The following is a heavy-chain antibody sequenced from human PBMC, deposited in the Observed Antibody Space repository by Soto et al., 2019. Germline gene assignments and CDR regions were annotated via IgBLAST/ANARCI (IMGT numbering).Heavy chain of an antibody. Sequence: ASVKVSCKASGYTFTSYDINWVRQATGQGLEWMGWMNPNSGNTGYAQKFQGRVTMTRNTSISTAYMELSNLRSEDTAVYYCARGVYDLTTTTVVTVAFDIWGQGTMVTVSS. J-gene: IGHJ3*02. CDR1: GYTFTSYD. CDR2: MNPNSGNT. V-gene: IGHV1-8*01. D-gene: IGHD4-17*01. CDR3: ARGVYDLTTTTVVTVAFDI.